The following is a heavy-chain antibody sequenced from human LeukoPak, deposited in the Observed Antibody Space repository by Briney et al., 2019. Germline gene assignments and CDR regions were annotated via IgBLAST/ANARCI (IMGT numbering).Heavy chain of an antibody. CDR3: ARVRAAAGLDAFDI. CDR2: TSYDGSKK. CDR1: GFTFSSYW. D-gene: IGHD6-13*01. Sequence: GGSLRLSCAASGFTFSSYWMHWVRQAPGKGLEWVAVTSYDGSKKFYADSVKGRFTISRDNFKNTLYLQMNSLGAEDTAVYHCARVRAAAGLDAFDIWGQGTMVTVSS. V-gene: IGHV3-30-3*01. J-gene: IGHJ3*02.